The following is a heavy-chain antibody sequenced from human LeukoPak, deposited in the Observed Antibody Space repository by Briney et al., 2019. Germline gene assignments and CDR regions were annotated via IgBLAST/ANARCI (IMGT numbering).Heavy chain of an antibody. D-gene: IGHD6-13*01. V-gene: IGHV3-21*01. Sequence: PGGSLRLSCAASGFTFSSYNMNWVRQAPGKGLEWVSSISSSSSYIYYADSVKGRFTTSRDNAKNSLYLQMNSLRAEDTAVYYCARVPLRGSWYLTYWGQGTLVTVSP. CDR3: ARVPLRGSWYLTY. J-gene: IGHJ4*02. CDR2: ISSSSSYI. CDR1: GFTFSSYN.